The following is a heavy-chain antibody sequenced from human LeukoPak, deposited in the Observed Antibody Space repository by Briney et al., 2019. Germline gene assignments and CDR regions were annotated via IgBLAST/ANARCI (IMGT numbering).Heavy chain of an antibody. CDR3: ARDTPSVTMIGSSVDI. CDR1: GYTLTSYG. CDR2: ISAYNGNT. J-gene: IGHJ3*02. D-gene: IGHD3-22*01. V-gene: IGHV1-18*01. Sequence: ASVKVSCKASGYTLTSYGISWVRQAPGQGLEWMGWISAYNGNTNYAQKLQGRVTMTTDTSTSTAYMELRSLRSDDTAVYYCARDTPSVTMIGSSVDIWGQGTMVTVSS.